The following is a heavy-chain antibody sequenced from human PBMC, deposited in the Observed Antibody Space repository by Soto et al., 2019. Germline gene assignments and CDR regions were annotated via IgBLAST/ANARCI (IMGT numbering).Heavy chain of an antibody. D-gene: IGHD6-19*01. J-gene: IGHJ6*02. Sequence: QVQLVQSGSELKKPGASVKVSCKASGYTFTSYAMNWVRQAPGQGLEWMGWINTNTGNPTYAQGFTGRFVFSLDTSVSTAYLQICSLKAEDTAVYCCAKDGYSSGWYSSYYYYGMDVWGQGTTVTVSS. CDR2: INTNTGNP. V-gene: IGHV7-4-1*01. CDR3: AKDGYSSGWYSSYYYYGMDV. CDR1: GYTFTSYA.